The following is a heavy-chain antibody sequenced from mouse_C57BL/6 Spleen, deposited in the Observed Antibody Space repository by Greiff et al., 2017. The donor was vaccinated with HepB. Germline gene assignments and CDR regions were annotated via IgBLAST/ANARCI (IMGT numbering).Heavy chain of an antibody. Sequence: EVQLVESGGGLVKPGGSLKLSCAASGFTFSSYAMSWVRQTPEKRLEWVATISDGGSYTYYPDNVKGRFTISRDNAKNNLYLQMSHLKSEDTAMYYCARDLRGYAMDYWGQGTSVTVSS. J-gene: IGHJ4*01. V-gene: IGHV5-4*01. D-gene: IGHD6-1*01. CDR3: ARDLRGYAMDY. CDR1: GFTFSSYA. CDR2: ISDGGSYT.